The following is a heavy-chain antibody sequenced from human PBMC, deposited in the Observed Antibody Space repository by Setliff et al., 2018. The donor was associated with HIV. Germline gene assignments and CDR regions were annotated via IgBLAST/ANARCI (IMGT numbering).Heavy chain of an antibody. J-gene: IGHJ5*02. V-gene: IGHV1-18*01. CDR2: ISAYNGNT. CDR1: GYTFTSYD. CDR3: ARDLGPGGGSYRMPINWFDP. D-gene: IGHD1-26*01. Sequence: ASVKVSCKASGYTFTSYDISWVRQAPGQGLEWMGWISAYNGNTNYAQKLQGRVTMTRDTSISTAYMELSRLRSDDTAVYYCARDLGPGGGSYRMPINWFDPWGQGTLVTVSS.